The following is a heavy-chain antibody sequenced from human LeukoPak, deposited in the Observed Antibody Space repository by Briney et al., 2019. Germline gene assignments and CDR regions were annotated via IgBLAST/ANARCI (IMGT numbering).Heavy chain of an antibody. J-gene: IGHJ4*02. Sequence: GGSLRLSCAASGFTLSSYSMRWVRQAPGKGLVWVSPINGDGSSTPYANSVKGRFTISRDNSKNTLYLQMHSLSADEPAVYYCARGGTSSWKDYFDYWGQGSVVTVSS. CDR3: ARGGTSSWKDYFDY. CDR1: GFTLSSYS. V-gene: IGHV3-74*01. D-gene: IGHD6-13*01. CDR2: INGDGSST.